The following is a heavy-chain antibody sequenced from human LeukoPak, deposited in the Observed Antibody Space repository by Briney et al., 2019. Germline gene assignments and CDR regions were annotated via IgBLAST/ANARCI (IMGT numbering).Heavy chain of an antibody. D-gene: IGHD3-22*01. V-gene: IGHV1-46*01. CDR3: ARSGYPGAAFDY. Sequence: APVKVSRKASGYTFTGYYMHWVRQAPGKGLEWMGGFDPEDGETIYAQKSQGRVTMTRDTSTSTVYMELSSLRSEDTAVYYCARSGYPGAAFDYWGQGTLVTVSS. CDR1: GYTFTGYY. J-gene: IGHJ4*02. CDR2: FDPEDGET.